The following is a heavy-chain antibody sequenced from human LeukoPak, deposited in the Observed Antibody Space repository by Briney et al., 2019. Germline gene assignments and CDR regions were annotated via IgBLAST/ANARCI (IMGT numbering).Heavy chain of an antibody. J-gene: IGHJ4*02. CDR3: ARTSKMTPFFDY. CDR2: IYYSGST. CDR1: GGSISSYY. Sequence: SETLSLTCTVSGGSISSYYWSWIRQPPGKGLEWIGYIYYSGSTNYNPSLKSRVTISVDTSKNQFSLKLSSVTAADTAVYYCARTSKMTPFFDYWGQGTLVTVSS. V-gene: IGHV4-59*01.